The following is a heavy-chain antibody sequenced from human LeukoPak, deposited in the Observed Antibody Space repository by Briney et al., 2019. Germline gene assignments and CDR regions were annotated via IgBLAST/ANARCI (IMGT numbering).Heavy chain of an antibody. J-gene: IGHJ6*03. D-gene: IGHD6-19*01. CDR2: IIPIFGTA. V-gene: IGHV1-69*05. CDR3: ARDPYSSGPMDV. Sequence: SVKVSCKASGGTFSSYAISWVRQAPGLGLEWMGRIIPIFGTANYAQKFQGRVTITTDESTSTAYMELSSLRSEDTAVYYCARDPYSSGPMDVWGKGTTVTVSS. CDR1: GGTFSSYA.